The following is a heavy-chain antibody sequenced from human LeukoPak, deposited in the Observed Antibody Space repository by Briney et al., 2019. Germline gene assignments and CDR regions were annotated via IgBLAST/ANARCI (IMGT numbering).Heavy chain of an antibody. D-gene: IGHD6-13*01. CDR3: ARDGDWQQLGYYYYYYMDV. CDR1: GYTFTGYY. CDR2: INPNSGGT. V-gene: IGHV1-2*06. Sequence: GASVKVSCKASGYTFTGYYMHWVRQAPGQGLEWMGRINPNSGGTNYAQKFQGRATMTRDTSISTAYMELSRLRSDDTAVYYCARDGDWQQLGYYYYYYMDVWGKGTTVTVSS. J-gene: IGHJ6*03.